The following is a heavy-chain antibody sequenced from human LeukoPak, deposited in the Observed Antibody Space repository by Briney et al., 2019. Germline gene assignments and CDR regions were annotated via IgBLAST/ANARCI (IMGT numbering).Heavy chain of an antibody. Sequence: GGSLRLSCAASGFTFSSYSMNWVRQAPGKGLEWVSSISSSSSYIYYADSVKGRFTISRDNAKNSLYLQMNSLRAEDTAVYYCARSLERSDLYYFDYWGQGTLVTVSS. CDR2: ISSSSSYI. CDR3: ARSLERSDLYYFDY. CDR1: GFTFSSYS. J-gene: IGHJ4*02. V-gene: IGHV3-21*01. D-gene: IGHD3-3*01.